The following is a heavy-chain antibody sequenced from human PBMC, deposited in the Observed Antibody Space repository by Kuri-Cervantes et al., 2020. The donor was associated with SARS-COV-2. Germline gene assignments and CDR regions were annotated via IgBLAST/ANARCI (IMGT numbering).Heavy chain of an antibody. Sequence: ETLSLTCAASGFTFSSYAMHWVRQAPGKGLEWVSSISSSSSYIYYADSVKGRFTISRDNAKNSLYLQMNSLRAEDTAVYYCARGSSSGYGMDVWGQGTTVTVSS. V-gene: IGHV3-21*01. CDR2: ISSSSSYI. CDR1: GFTFSSYA. CDR3: ARGSSSGYGMDV. D-gene: IGHD6-6*01. J-gene: IGHJ6*02.